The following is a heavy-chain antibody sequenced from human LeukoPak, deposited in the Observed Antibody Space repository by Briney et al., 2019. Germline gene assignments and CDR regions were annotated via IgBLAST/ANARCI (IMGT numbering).Heavy chain of an antibody. CDR3: ARSTGDY. J-gene: IGHJ4*02. CDR2: IYYSGST. Sequence: SETLSLTCTVSGGSISSYYWSWIRQPPGKGLEWIGYIYYSGSTNYNPSLKSRVAISVDTSKNQFSLKLSSVTAADTAVYYCARSTGDYWGQGTLVTVSS. D-gene: IGHD4-11*01. V-gene: IGHV4-59*01. CDR1: GGSISSYY.